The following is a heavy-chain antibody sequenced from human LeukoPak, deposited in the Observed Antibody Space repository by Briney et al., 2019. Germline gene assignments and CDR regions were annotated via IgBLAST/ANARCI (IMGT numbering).Heavy chain of an antibody. J-gene: IGHJ6*02. CDR1: GYTFTGYY. V-gene: IGHV1-2*02. Sequence: GASVKVSCKASGYTFTGYYMHWVRQAPGQGLEWMGCINPNSGGTNYAQKFQGRVTMTRDTSISTAYMELSRLRSDDTAVYYCAGSITIFGVVITDYYYYGMDVWGQGTTVTVSS. D-gene: IGHD3-3*01. CDR2: INPNSGGT. CDR3: AGSITIFGVVITDYYYYGMDV.